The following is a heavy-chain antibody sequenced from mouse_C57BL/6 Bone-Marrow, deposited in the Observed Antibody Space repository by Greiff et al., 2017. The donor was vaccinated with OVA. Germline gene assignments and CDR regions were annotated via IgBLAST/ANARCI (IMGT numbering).Heavy chain of an antibody. CDR2: IRSKSNNYAT. V-gene: IGHV10-1*01. Sequence: EVQLVESGGGLVQPKGSLKLSCAASGFSFNTYAMNWVRQAPGKGLEWVARIRSKSNNYATYYADSVKDRFTISRDDSESMLYLQMNNLKTEDTAMYYCVRHAVTTGYWYFDVWGTGTTVTVSS. CDR1: GFSFNTYA. D-gene: IGHD2-2*01. CDR3: VRHAVTTGYWYFDV. J-gene: IGHJ1*03.